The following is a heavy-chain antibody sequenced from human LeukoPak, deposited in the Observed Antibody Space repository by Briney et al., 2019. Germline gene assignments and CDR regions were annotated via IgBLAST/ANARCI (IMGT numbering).Heavy chain of an antibody. CDR3: ARESHPGGTTYPMGGFDY. V-gene: IGHV3-53*01. CDR1: GFTVSSNY. D-gene: IGHD3-10*01. Sequence: GGSLRLSCAASGFTVSSNYMSWVRQAPGKGLEWVSVIYSGGSTYYADSVKGRFTISRDNSKNTLYLQMNSLRAEDTAVYYCARESHPGGTTYPMGGFDYWGQGTLVTVSS. CDR2: IYSGGST. J-gene: IGHJ4*02.